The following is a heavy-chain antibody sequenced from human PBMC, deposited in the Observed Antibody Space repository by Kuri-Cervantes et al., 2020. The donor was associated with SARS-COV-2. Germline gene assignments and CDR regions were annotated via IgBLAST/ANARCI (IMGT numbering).Heavy chain of an antibody. CDR2: IWYDGSNK. V-gene: IGHV3-33*08. Sequence: GESLKISCAASGFTFSSYGMHWVRQAPGKGLEWVAVIWYDGSNKYYADSVKGRFIISRDNAKKSLLLQMNSLRPEDTAVYYCARGYDFWNGYYDYWGQGTLVTVSS. D-gene: IGHD3/OR15-3a*01. J-gene: IGHJ4*02. CDR3: ARGYDFWNGYYDY. CDR1: GFTFSSYG.